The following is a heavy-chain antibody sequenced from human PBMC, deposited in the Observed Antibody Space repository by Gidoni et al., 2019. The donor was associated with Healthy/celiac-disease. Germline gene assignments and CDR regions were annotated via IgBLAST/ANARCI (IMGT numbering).Heavy chain of an antibody. Sequence: QVQLVQSGAEVKTPGSSVKVSCQASVGTFRSYAISWVRQAPGHGLEWMGGIIPSFSTANDAQKVQGRVTITADESTSTAYMELSSLRSEDTAVYYCARWRSGEDYYYYGMDGWGQGTTVTVSS. J-gene: IGHJ6*02. D-gene: IGHD3-10*01. V-gene: IGHV1-69*01. CDR1: VGTFRSYA. CDR2: IIPSFSTA. CDR3: ARWRSGEDYYYYGMDG.